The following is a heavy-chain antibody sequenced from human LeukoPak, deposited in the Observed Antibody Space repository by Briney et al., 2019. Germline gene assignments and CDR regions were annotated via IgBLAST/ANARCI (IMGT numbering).Heavy chain of an antibody. V-gene: IGHV1-69*13. Sequence: SVKVSCKASGYTFTSYGISWVRQAPGQGLEWMGGIIPIFGTANYAQKFQGRVTITADESTSTAYMELSSLRSEDTAVYYCASSFRVVPAAPSDYYYMDVWGKGTTVTVSS. CDR2: IIPIFGTA. CDR1: GYTFTSYG. CDR3: ASSFRVVPAAPSDYYYMDV. J-gene: IGHJ6*03. D-gene: IGHD2-2*01.